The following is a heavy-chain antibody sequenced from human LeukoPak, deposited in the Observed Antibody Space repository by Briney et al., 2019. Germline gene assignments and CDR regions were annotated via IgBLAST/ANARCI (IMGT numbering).Heavy chain of an antibody. CDR1: GFTFSSYW. CDR2: IKQDGSEK. V-gene: IGHV3-7*01. CDR3: ARIHYDYFDY. D-gene: IGHD3-16*01. J-gene: IGHJ4*02. Sequence: GGSLRLSCAASGFTFSSYWMNWVRQAPGKGLEWVANIKQDGSEKYYVDSLKGRFTISRDNAKNSLYLQMNNLRAEDTAVYYCARIHYDYFDYWGQGTLVTVSS.